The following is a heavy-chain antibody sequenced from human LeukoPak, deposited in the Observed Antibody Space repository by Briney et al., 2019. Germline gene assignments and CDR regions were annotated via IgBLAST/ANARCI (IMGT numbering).Heavy chain of an antibody. CDR1: GGSISSYY. CDR3: ARASTVVAYFDY. Sequence: SETLSLTCTVSGGSISSYYWSWIRQPPGKGLEWIGYIYYSGSTNYNPSLKSRVTISVDTSKNQFSLKLSSVTAADTAVYYCARASTVVAYFDYWGQGTLVTVSP. V-gene: IGHV4-59*01. D-gene: IGHD4-23*01. CDR2: IYYSGST. J-gene: IGHJ4*02.